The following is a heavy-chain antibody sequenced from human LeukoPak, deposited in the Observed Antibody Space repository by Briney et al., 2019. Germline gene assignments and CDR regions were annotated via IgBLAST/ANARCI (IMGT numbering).Heavy chain of an antibody. V-gene: IGHV3-7*05. CDR3: ARYEQLWPFDY. D-gene: IGHD5-18*01. CDR2: IRQYGNEK. J-gene: IGHJ4*02. Sequence: GVSLRLSCTASGFTFSNFFMRWLRQAPGKGLECVTNIRQYGNEKYYVDSVKVLFTISRDNAENSLYLQMNSLRAEDTAVYYCARYEQLWPFDYGRGETRVSVSS. CDR1: GFTFSNFF.